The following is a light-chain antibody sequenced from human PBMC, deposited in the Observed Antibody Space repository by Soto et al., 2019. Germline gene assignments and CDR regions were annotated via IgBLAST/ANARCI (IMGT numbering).Light chain of an antibody. CDR1: QSVSSY. CDR3: QQSSNWPPYT. J-gene: IGKJ2*01. V-gene: IGKV3-11*01. Sequence: EIVLTQSPATLSLSPGERATLSCRASQSVSSYLAWYQQKTGKDPRLLIYDASNRATGIPARFSGSGSGTDFTLTISSLEPEDFAVYYCQQSSNWPPYTFGQGTKLEIK. CDR2: DAS.